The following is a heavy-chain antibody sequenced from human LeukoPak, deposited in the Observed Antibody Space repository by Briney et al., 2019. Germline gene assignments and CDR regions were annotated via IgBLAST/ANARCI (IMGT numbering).Heavy chain of an antibody. CDR2: IRSKANTYAT. J-gene: IGHJ4*02. CDR3: IQSRDGYNLVDY. D-gene: IGHD5-24*01. V-gene: IGHV3-73*01. Sequence: GGSLRLSCAASGFTFSTYWMTWVRQASGKGLEWVGRIRSKANTYATAYAASVKGRFSISRNDSKNTAYLQMNSLKAEDTAVYYCIQSRDGYNLVDYWGQGTLVTVSS. CDR1: GFTFSTYW.